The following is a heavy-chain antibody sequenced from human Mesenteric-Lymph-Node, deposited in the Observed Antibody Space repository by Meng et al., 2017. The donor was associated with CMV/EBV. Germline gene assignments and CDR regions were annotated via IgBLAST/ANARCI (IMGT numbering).Heavy chain of an antibody. CDR3: ARAIRSHELGVVHYSFDY. Sequence: GGSLRLSCAASGFTFSSYAMHWVRQAPGKGLEWVAVISYDGSNKYYADSVKGRFTISRDNSKNTLYLQMNSLRAEDTAVYYCARAIRSHELGVVHYSFDYWGQGTLVTVSS. CDR1: GFTFSSYA. D-gene: IGHD3-3*01. CDR2: ISYDGSNK. V-gene: IGHV3-30*04. J-gene: IGHJ4*02.